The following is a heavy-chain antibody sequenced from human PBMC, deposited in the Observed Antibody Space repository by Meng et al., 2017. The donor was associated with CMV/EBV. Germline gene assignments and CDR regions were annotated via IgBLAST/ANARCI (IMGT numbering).Heavy chain of an antibody. CDR1: GGTFSSYA. J-gene: IGHJ5*02. V-gene: IGHV1-69*05. CDR2: IIPIFGTA. D-gene: IGHD2-2*01. Sequence: SVKVSCKASGGTFSSYAISWLRQAPGQGLEWMGGIIPIFGTANYAQKFQGRVTITTDESTSTAYMELSSLRSEDTAVYYCARHHPAGYCSSTSCPQRWFDPWGQGTLVTVSS. CDR3: ARHHPAGYCSSTSCPQRWFDP.